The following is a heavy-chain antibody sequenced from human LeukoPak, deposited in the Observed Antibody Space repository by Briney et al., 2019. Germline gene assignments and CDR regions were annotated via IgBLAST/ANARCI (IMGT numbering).Heavy chain of an antibody. CDR2: IYYSGST. CDR3: ARTGTNWFDP. Sequence: PSETLSLTCTVSGGSNSSHYWSWIRQPPGKGLEWIGYIYYSGSTNYNPSLKSRATISVDTSKNQFSLKLSSVTAADTAVYYCARTGTNWFDPWGQGTLVTVSS. D-gene: IGHD1-7*01. CDR1: GGSNSSHY. J-gene: IGHJ5*02. V-gene: IGHV4-59*11.